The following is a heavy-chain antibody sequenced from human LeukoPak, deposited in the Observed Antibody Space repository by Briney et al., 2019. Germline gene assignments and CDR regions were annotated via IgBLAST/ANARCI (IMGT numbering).Heavy chain of an antibody. Sequence: SETLSLTCAVYGGSFSGYYWSWIRQPPGKGLEWIGEINHSGSTNYIPSLKSRVTISVDTSKNQFSLKLSSVTAADTAVYYCARRGVAWKETYYYGSGSYYNIWGQGTMVTVSS. CDR1: GGSFSGYY. J-gene: IGHJ3*02. V-gene: IGHV4-34*01. CDR2: INHSGST. D-gene: IGHD3-10*01. CDR3: ARRGVAWKETYYYGSGSYYNI.